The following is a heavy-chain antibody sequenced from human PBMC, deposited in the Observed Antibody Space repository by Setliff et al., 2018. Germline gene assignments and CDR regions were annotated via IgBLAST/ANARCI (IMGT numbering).Heavy chain of an antibody. CDR2: TTPIFTTA. D-gene: IGHD3-3*01. J-gene: IGHJ3*02. V-gene: IGHV1-69*13. CDR3: ARDILWDLERFTFGVVNDAFDI. CDR1: RGTFSDYA. Sequence: SVKVSCKTSRGTFSDYAISWVRQAPGQGLEWMGGTTPIFTTANYAQKFQGRVTITADESTSTAYMELSSLKSEDTAVYYCARDILWDLERFTFGVVNDAFDIWGQGTMVTVSS.